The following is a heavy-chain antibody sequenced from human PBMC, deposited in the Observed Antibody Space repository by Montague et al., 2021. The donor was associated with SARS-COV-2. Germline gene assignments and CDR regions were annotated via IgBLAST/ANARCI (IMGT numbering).Heavy chain of an antibody. CDR2: IYHSGST. CDR1: GGSISSSNW. CDR3: ARIWYSSGYQGIYYFDY. J-gene: IGHJ4*02. Sequence: SETLSLTCAVSGGSISSSNWWCWVRQPPGKGLEWIGDIYHSGSTNYNSPLKSRVTILVDKTKKQSFLKLRSVTAAATAVYYCARIWYSSGYQGIYYFDYWGQGTLVTVSS. V-gene: IGHV4-4*02. D-gene: IGHD6-25*01.